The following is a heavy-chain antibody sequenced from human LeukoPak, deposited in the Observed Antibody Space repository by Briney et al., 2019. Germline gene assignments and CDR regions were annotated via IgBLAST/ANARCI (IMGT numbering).Heavy chain of an antibody. V-gene: IGHV3-11*04. Sequence: KPGGSLRLSCAASGFTFSDYYMGWICQAPGTGLEWDSYSDRGGNTKHYADSVKGRFTISRDNAKNSLFLQMNSLRAEDTAVYYCARDGDQTYEVYDYWGQGTLVTVSS. CDR1: GFTFSDYY. J-gene: IGHJ4*02. CDR2: SDRGGNTK. CDR3: ARDGDQTYEVYDY. D-gene: IGHD1-14*01.